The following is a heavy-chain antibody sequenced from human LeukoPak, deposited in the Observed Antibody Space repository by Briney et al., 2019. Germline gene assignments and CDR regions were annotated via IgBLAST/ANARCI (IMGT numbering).Heavy chain of an antibody. CDR2: ISKTSNTR. V-gene: IGHV3-48*02. D-gene: IGHD4-11*01. CDR3: ARDRGYSNYYDY. Sequence: GGSLGLSCAASGFTFSSHSMNWVRQAPGKGLEWVSYISKTSNTRDYADSVKGRFTISRDNAKNSLYLQMNSLRDEDTAVYYCARDRGYSNYYDYWGQGTLVTVSS. J-gene: IGHJ4*02. CDR1: GFTFSSHS.